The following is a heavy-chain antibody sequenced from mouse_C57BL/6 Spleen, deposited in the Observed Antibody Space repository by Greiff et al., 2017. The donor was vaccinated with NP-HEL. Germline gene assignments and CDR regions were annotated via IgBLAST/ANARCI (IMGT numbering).Heavy chain of an antibody. CDR2: ISDGGSYT. J-gene: IGHJ1*03. CDR3: ARGGAYDYDGDWYFDV. D-gene: IGHD2-4*01. Sequence: EVKLMESGGGLVKPGGSLKLSCAASGFTFSSYAMSWVRQTPEKRLEWVATISDGGSYTYYPDNVKGRFTISRDNAKNNLYLQMSHLKSEDTAMYYCARGGAYDYDGDWYFDVWGTRTTVTVSS. CDR1: GFTFSSYA. V-gene: IGHV5-4*03.